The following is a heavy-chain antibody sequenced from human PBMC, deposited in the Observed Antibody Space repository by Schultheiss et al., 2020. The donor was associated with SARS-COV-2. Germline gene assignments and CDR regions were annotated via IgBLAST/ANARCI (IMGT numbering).Heavy chain of an antibody. V-gene: IGHV3-30*18. CDR2: ISYDGSNK. D-gene: IGHD1-1*01. CDR1: GFTFSSYA. J-gene: IGHJ4*02. Sequence: GGSLRLSCAASGFTFSSYAMSWVRQAPGKGLEWVAVISYDGSNKYYADSVKGRFTISRDNSKNSLYLQMNSLRAEDTAVYYCAKSTGFRLERLHYFDYWGQGTLVTVSS. CDR3: AKSTGFRLERLHYFDY.